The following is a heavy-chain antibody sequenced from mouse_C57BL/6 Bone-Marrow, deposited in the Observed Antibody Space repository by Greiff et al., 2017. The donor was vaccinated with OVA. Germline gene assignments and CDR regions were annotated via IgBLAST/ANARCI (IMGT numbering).Heavy chain of an antibody. D-gene: IGHD1-1*01. J-gene: IGHJ3*01. CDR3: AGFITTGKFAY. CDR2: IYPGDGDT. V-gene: IGHV1-82*01. CDR1: GYAFSSYW. Sequence: QVQLQQSGPELVKPGASVKISCKASGYAFSSYWMNWVKQRPGKGLEWIGRIYPGDGDTNYNGKFKGKATLTADKSSSTAYMQLSSLTSEDSAVYFCAGFITTGKFAYWGQGTLVTVSA.